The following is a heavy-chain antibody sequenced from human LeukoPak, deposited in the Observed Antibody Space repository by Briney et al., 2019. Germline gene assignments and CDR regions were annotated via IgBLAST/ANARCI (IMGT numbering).Heavy chain of an antibody. CDR3: AREAVGATKRGAFDY. D-gene: IGHD1-26*01. V-gene: IGHV1-69*13. CDR2: IIPIFGTA. CDR1: GGTFSSYA. J-gene: IGHJ4*02. Sequence: GASVKVSCKASGGTFSSYAISWVRQAPGQGLEWMGGIIPIFGTANYAQKFQGRVTITADESTSTAYMELSSLRFEDTAVYYCAREAVGATKRGAFDYWGQGTLVTVSS.